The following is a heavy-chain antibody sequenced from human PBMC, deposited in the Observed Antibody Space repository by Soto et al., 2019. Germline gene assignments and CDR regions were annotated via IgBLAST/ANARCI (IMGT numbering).Heavy chain of an antibody. D-gene: IGHD3-22*01. CDR3: ARDRGDTMIVSWFDP. CDR1: GYTFTSYG. J-gene: IGHJ5*02. Sequence: QVQLVQSGAEVKKPGASVKVSCKASGYTFTSYGISWVRQAPGQGLEWMGWISAYNGNTHYAQKRQGRVTMTTDTSTSTAYMELRSVRSDDTAVYYCARDRGDTMIVSWFDPWGQGTLVTVSS. V-gene: IGHV1-18*01. CDR2: ISAYNGNT.